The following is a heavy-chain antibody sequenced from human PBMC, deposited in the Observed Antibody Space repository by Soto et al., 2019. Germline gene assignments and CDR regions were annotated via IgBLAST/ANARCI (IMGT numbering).Heavy chain of an antibody. CDR2: ISSSSSYI. D-gene: IGHD3-22*01. Sequence: GGSLRLSCAASGFTFSSDSMNWVRQAPGKGLEWVSSISSSSSYIYYADSVKGRFTISRDNAKNSLYLQMNSLRAEDTAVYYCARISKDYDSSGYYYVFGYYGMDGWGQGTTVTVSS. J-gene: IGHJ6*02. CDR1: GFTFSSDS. CDR3: ARISKDYDSSGYYYVFGYYGMDG. V-gene: IGHV3-21*01.